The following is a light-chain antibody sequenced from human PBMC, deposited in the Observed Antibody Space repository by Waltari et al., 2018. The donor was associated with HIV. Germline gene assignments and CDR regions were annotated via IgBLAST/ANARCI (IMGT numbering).Light chain of an antibody. CDR2: GAS. V-gene: IGKV3-15*01. Sequence: EVVLTQSPATLSVSPGESATLSCRASQSVTTKLAWYQQKPGQAPRLLIDGASTRATGVPARFSGGGSGTEFTLTISSLQSEDFAVYYCLQYNNWPPWTFGQGTKVEIK. J-gene: IGKJ1*01. CDR1: QSVTTK. CDR3: LQYNNWPPWT.